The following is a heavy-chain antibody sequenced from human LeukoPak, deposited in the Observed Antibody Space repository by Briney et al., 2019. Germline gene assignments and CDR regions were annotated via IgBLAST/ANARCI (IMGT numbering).Heavy chain of an antibody. Sequence: SETLSLTCTVSGGSISGYYWSWIRQPPGKGLEWIGYIYYSGSTNYNPSLKSRVTISVDTSKNQFSLKLSSVTAADTAVYYCARLGYYYGSGSYYPHDWFDPWGQGTLVTVSS. CDR3: ARLGYYYGSGSYYPHDWFDP. J-gene: IGHJ5*02. V-gene: IGHV4-59*08. D-gene: IGHD3-10*01. CDR2: IYYSGST. CDR1: GGSISGYY.